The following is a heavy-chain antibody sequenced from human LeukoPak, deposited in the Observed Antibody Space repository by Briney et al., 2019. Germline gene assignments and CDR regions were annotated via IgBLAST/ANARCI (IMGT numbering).Heavy chain of an antibody. CDR2: IYHSGST. D-gene: IGHD2-2*01. CDR3: ARRPGGYCSSTSCYPNWFDP. V-gene: IGHV4-38-2*02. CDR1: GYSISSGYY. J-gene: IGHJ5*02. Sequence: SETLSLTCTVSGYSISSGYYWGWIRQPPGKGLEWIGSIYHSGSTYYNPSLKSRVTISVDTSKNQFSLKLSSVTAADTAVYYCARRPGGYCSSTSCYPNWFDPWGQGTLVTISS.